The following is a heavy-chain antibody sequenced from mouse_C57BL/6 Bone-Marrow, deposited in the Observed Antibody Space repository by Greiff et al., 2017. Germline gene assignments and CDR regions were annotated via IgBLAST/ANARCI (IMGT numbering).Heavy chain of an antibody. D-gene: IGHD1-3*01. CDR1: GFNIKDDY. Sequence: VQLQQSGAELVRPGASVKLSCTASGFNIKDDYMHWVKQRPEPGLEWIGWIDPENGDTEYASQFQGKATITADTSSNTAYLQLSSLTSEDTAVYYCTTVLYPYYFDYWGQGTTLTVSS. V-gene: IGHV14-4*01. CDR3: TTVLYPYYFDY. J-gene: IGHJ2*01. CDR2: IDPENGDT.